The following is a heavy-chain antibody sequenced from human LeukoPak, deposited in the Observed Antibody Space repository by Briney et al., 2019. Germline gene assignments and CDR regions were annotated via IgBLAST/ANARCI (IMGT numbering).Heavy chain of an antibody. CDR2: IYYSGST. J-gene: IGHJ4*02. CDR1: GGSISSSSYY. Sequence: SETLSLTCTVSGGSISSSSYYWGWIRQPPGKGLEWIGSIYYSGSTYYNPSLKSRFTISVDTSKNQFSLKLSSVTAADTAVYYCARHGLITGYFDYWGQGTLVTVSS. CDR3: ARHGLITGYFDY. D-gene: IGHD1-14*01. V-gene: IGHV4-39*01.